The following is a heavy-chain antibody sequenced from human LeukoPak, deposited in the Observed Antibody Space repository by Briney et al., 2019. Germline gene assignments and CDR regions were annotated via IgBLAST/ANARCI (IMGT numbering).Heavy chain of an antibody. Sequence: ASVKVSCKASGYTFTGYYMHWVRQAPGQGLEWIGWINPNSGGTNYAQKFQGRVTMTRDTSISTAYMELSRLRSDDTAIYYCARVGPFLGTAYGGLNWFDPWGQGTLVTVSS. CDR1: GYTFTGYY. J-gene: IGHJ5*02. CDR3: ARVGPFLGTAYGGLNWFDP. V-gene: IGHV1-2*02. CDR2: INPNSGGT. D-gene: IGHD5-18*01.